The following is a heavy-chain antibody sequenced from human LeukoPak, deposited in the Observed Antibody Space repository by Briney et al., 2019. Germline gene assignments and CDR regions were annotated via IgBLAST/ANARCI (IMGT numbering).Heavy chain of an antibody. Sequence: GGSLRLSCAASGFTFSSYAMSWVRQAPGKGLEWVSAISGSGGSTYYADSVKGRFTISRDNSKNTLYLQMNSLRAEDTAVYYCAPLGEEFCNGGRCYFKNDMDVWGQGTTVTVSS. CDR3: APLGEEFCNGGRCYFKNDMDV. D-gene: IGHD2-15*01. J-gene: IGHJ6*02. CDR2: ISGSGGST. CDR1: GFTFSSYA. V-gene: IGHV3-23*01.